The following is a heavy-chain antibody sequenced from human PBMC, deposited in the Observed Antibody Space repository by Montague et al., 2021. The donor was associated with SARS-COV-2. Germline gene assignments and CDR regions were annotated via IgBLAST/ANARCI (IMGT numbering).Heavy chain of an antibody. Sequence: SETLSLTCTASGDSVSSSDHYWGWIRQPPGKGLEWLGIAYYSGYTYYNPSVKGRVTISLDASKNQFSLKLSSLTATDTAIYHCARRRLREDYFDFWGREPCSPSPQ. CDR3: ARRRLREDYFDF. J-gene: IGHJ4*02. CDR2: AYYSGYT. V-gene: IGHV4-39*01. CDR1: GDSVSSSDHY. D-gene: IGHD4-17*01.